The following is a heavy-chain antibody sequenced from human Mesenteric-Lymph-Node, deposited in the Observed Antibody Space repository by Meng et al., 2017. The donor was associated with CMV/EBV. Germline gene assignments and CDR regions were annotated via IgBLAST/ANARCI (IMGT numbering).Heavy chain of an antibody. CDR1: GGSISGNW. V-gene: IGHV4-4*02. Sequence: SETLSLTCAVSGGSISGNWWSWVRQPPGKGREWIGEISHSGSTNYNPSLKSRVTISVDKSENQFSLKLTSVTAADTAVYYCAREKYSISFDHWGQGTLVTVSS. CDR2: ISHSGST. CDR3: AREKYSISFDH. D-gene: IGHD6-6*01. J-gene: IGHJ4*02.